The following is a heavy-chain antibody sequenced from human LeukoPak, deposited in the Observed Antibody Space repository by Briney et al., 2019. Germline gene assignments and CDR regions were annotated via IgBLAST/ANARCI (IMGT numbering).Heavy chain of an antibody. CDR3: ARDFARVFDY. Sequence: GGSLRLSCAASGFTFSSYGMHWVRQAPGKGLEWVAVISYDGSNKYYADSVKGRFTISRDNSKNTLYLQMNSLRAEDTAVYYCARDFARVFDYWGQGTLVTVSS. D-gene: IGHD3-3*01. J-gene: IGHJ4*02. CDR1: GFTFSSYG. V-gene: IGHV3-30*03. CDR2: ISYDGSNK.